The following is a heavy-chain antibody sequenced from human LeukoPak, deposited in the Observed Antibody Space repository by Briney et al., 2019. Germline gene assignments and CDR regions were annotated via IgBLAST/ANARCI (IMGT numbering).Heavy chain of an antibody. Sequence: GGSLRLSCAASGFTFSRYWMHWVRQAPGKGLVWVSRINSDGSTTHYADSVKGRFTISRDNAKNTLYLQMNSLRAEDTAVYYCARLDSSSWPCGWGQGSLVTASA. CDR1: GFTFSRYW. J-gene: IGHJ4*02. CDR2: INSDGSTT. CDR3: ARLDSSSWPCG. D-gene: IGHD6-13*01. V-gene: IGHV3-74*01.